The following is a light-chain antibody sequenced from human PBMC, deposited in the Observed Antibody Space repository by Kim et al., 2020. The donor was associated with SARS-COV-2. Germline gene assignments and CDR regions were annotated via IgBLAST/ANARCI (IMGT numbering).Light chain of an antibody. J-gene: IGLJ3*02. Sequence: VSPGPTARITCSGDVLTKKYARWFQQKPGQAPVLVIYKDSERPSGIPERFSGSSSGTTVTLTISGAQVDDEADYYCYSAANNNLWVFGGGTQLTVL. CDR3: YSAANNNLWV. CDR1: VLTKKY. V-gene: IGLV3-27*01. CDR2: KDS.